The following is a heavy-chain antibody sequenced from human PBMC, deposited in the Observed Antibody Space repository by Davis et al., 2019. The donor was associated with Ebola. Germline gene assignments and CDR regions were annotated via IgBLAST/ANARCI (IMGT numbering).Heavy chain of an antibody. CDR3: ARAGGFLERDYFDL. V-gene: IGHV3-23*01. D-gene: IGHD4-23*01. J-gene: IGHJ4*02. CDR2: ISDSGGST. CDR1: GFSFSSYA. Sequence: GESLKISCAASGFSFSSYAMSWVRQAPGKGLEWVSTISDSGGSTYYADSVKGRFTISRDNSKNTVDLQMNTLRDEDTAVYYCARAGGFLERDYFDLWGQGILVTVSS.